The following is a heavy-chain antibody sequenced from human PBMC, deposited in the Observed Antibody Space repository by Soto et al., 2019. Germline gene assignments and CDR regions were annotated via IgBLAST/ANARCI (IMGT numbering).Heavy chain of an antibody. D-gene: IGHD3-10*01. CDR3: ARSYYLTSGKPYYFDY. Sequence: QVQLQESGPGLVKPSETLSLTCTVSGGSITTYYWSWIRQPPGKGLEGIGYIQYSGNTNYNPSLKSRVTISVDTSKNQFSLGLSSVTAADTALYYCARSYYLTSGKPYYFDYWGQGTLVTVSS. J-gene: IGHJ4*02. CDR1: GGSITTYY. V-gene: IGHV4-59*01. CDR2: IQYSGNT.